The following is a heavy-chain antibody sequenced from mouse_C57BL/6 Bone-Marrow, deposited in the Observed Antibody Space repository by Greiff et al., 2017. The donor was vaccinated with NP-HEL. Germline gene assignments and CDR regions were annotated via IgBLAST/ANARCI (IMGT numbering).Heavy chain of an antibody. CDR2: INPSSGYT. J-gene: IGHJ3*01. D-gene: IGHD1-1*01. V-gene: IGHV1-7*01. Sequence: QVQLQQSGAELAKPGASVKLSCKASGYTFTSYWMHWVKQRPGQGLEWIGYINPSSGYTKYNQKFKDKATLTADKSSSTAYMQLSSLTYEDSAFYYCAIYDYYGSSWFAYWGQGTLVTVSA. CDR3: AIYDYYGSSWFAY. CDR1: GYTFTSYW.